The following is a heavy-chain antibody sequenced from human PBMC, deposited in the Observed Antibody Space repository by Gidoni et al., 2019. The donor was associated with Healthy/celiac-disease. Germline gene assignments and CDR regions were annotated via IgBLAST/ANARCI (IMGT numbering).Heavy chain of an antibody. D-gene: IGHD3-22*01. CDR2: ISSNGGST. J-gene: IGHJ4*02. Sequence: EVQLVESGEGWVQPGGSLRLSCAASGFTFSSYAMHWVRQAPGKGLEYVSAISSNGGSTYYADSVKGRFTISRDNSKNTLYLQMGSLRAEDMAVYYCARGPPYYYDSSGWGHFLDYWGQGTLVTVSS. CDR1: GFTFSSYA. V-gene: IGHV3-64*02. CDR3: ARGPPYYYDSSGWGHFLDY.